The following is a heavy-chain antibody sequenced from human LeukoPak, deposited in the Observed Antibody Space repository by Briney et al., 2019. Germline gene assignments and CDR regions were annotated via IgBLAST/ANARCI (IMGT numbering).Heavy chain of an antibody. Sequence: HSGRSLRLSRAASGFTFSSYAMHWVRQAPGKGLEWVAVISYDGSNKYYADSVKGRFTISRDNSKNTLYLQMNGLRAEDTAVYYCARGGGYSGYDIDYWGQGTLVTVSS. CDR2: ISYDGSNK. J-gene: IGHJ4*02. CDR3: ARGGGYSGYDIDY. CDR1: GFTFSSYA. D-gene: IGHD5-12*01. V-gene: IGHV3-30*04.